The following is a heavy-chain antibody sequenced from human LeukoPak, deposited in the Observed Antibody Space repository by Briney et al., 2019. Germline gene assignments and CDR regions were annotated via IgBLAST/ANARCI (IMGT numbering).Heavy chain of an antibody. V-gene: IGHV5-51*01. Sequence: GESLKVSCKGSGYSFTSYWIGWVRPMPGKGLEWIGLIYPGDSNTRYSPSFQGQVTMSADKSIRTAYLQWSSLKASDTAMYYCATVAANWFDPWGQGTLVTVSS. CDR1: GYSFTSYW. J-gene: IGHJ5*02. CDR3: ATVAANWFDP. CDR2: IYPGDSNT. D-gene: IGHD6-13*01.